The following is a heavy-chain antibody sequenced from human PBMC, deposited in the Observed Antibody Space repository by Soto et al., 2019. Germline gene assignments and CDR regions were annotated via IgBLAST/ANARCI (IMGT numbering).Heavy chain of an antibody. CDR3: ATGPKVLRDFDWFGVFFDP. Sequence: ASVKVSCKVSGYTPTELSMHWVRQAPGKGLEWMGGFDPEDGETIYAQKFQGRVTMTEDTSTDTAYMELSSLRYEDTAVYYCATGPKVLRDFDWFGVFFDPWGQGTLVTVSS. D-gene: IGHD3-9*01. CDR1: GYTPTELS. V-gene: IGHV1-24*01. CDR2: FDPEDGET. J-gene: IGHJ5*02.